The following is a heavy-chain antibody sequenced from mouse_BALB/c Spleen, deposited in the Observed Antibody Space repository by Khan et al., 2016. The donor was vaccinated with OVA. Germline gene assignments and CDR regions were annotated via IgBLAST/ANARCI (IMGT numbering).Heavy chain of an antibody. J-gene: IGHJ4*01. Sequence: EVQLVESGPGLVKPSQSLSLTCTVTGYSITTNYAWDWIRQFPGNKLEWMGYISYSGSTSYNPSLKSRISITRDTSKNQFFLQLNSVTTEDTATYYCARKNYDGYAGDYWGQGTSGTVSS. CDR3: ARKNYDGYAGDY. V-gene: IGHV3-2*02. D-gene: IGHD2-4*01. CDR1: GYSITTNYA. CDR2: ISYSGST.